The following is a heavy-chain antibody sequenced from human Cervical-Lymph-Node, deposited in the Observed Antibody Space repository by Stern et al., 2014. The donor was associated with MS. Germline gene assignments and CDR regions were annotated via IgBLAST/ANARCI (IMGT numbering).Heavy chain of an antibody. Sequence: EVQMVESGGGLVQPGGSLKLSCTASGFIFSGSSMHWVRQASGEGLEWGGRIRSKINAYATAYAASVEGRFTISRDDSKNTAYLQMNSLKPEDTALYFCTSGGVLAANSFDNWGQGTLVTVSS. CDR1: GFIFSGSS. CDR2: IRSKINAYAT. V-gene: IGHV3-73*02. J-gene: IGHJ4*02. D-gene: IGHD3-16*01. CDR3: TSGGVLAANSFDN.